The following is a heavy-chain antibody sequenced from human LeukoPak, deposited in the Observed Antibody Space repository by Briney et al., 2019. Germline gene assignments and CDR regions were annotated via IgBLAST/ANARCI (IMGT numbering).Heavy chain of an antibody. CDR1: GFTFSSYA. V-gene: IGHV3-30-3*01. D-gene: IGHD2-15*01. CDR2: ISYDGSNK. CDR3: ARTPLTPGFPALYHFDY. Sequence: GRSLRLSCAASGFTFSSYAMHWVRQAPGKGLEWVAVISYDGSNKYYADSVKGRFTISRDNSKNTLYLQMNSLRAEDTAVYYCARTPLTPGFPALYHFDYWGQGTLVTVSS. J-gene: IGHJ4*02.